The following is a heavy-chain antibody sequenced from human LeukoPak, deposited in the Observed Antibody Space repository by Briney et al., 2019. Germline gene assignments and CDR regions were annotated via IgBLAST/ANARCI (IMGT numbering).Heavy chain of an antibody. J-gene: IGHJ3*02. Sequence: GGSLRLSCAASGFTFSSYSMNWVRQAPGKGLEWVSYISSSSSTIYYADSVKGRFTISRDNSKNTLYLQMNSLRAEDTAVYYCARDDIVVVPAAIPNAFDIWGQGTMVTVSS. CDR1: GFTFSSYS. D-gene: IGHD2-2*01. CDR3: ARDDIVVVPAAIPNAFDI. CDR2: ISSSSSTI. V-gene: IGHV3-48*01.